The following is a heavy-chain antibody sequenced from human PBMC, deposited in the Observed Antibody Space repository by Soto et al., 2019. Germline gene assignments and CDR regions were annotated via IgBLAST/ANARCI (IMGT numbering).Heavy chain of an antibody. J-gene: IGHJ4*02. CDR3: AKDLDATVFNFDS. D-gene: IGHD2-2*01. V-gene: IGHV1-3*01. CDR1: GYTFTSYA. CDR2: INAGNGNT. Sequence: ASVKVSFKASGYTFTSYAMHWVRQAPGQRLEWMGWINAGNGNTKYSQKFQGRVTITRDTSASTVYMELNSLRAEDTAVYYCAKDLDATVFNFDSWGQGTLVTVSS.